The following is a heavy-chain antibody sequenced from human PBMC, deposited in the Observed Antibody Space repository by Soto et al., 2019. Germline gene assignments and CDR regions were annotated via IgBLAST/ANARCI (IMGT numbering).Heavy chain of an antibody. V-gene: IGHV3-23*01. CDR2: ISGSGGST. J-gene: IGHJ3*02. D-gene: IGHD2-15*01. CDR1: GFTFSSYA. CDR3: AKSISRRGYCSGGSCPKVGAFDI. Sequence: GGSLRLSCAASGFTFSSYAMSWVRQAPGKGLEWVSAISGSGGSTYYADSVEGRFTISRDNSKNTLYLQMNSLRAEDTAVYYCAKSISRRGYCSGGSCPKVGAFDIWGQGTMVTVSS.